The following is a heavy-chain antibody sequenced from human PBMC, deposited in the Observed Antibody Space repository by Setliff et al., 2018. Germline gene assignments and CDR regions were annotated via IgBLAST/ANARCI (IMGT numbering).Heavy chain of an antibody. CDR1: GGTFSSNG. D-gene: IGHD1-26*01. J-gene: IGHJ5*02. Sequence: ASVKVSCKASGGTFSSNGISWVRQAPGQGLEWMGGINPNSGDTHSAQKFQGRVTMTRDTSINTAYMELSSLTSDDTAFYYCVRSGKFGMRFWFDQWGLGTLVTVSS. V-gene: IGHV1-2*02. CDR3: VRSGKFGMRFWFDQ. CDR2: INPNSGDT.